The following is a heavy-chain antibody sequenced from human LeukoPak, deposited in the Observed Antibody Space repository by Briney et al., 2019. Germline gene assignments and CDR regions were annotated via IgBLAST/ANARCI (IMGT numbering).Heavy chain of an antibody. CDR2: ICPGGTIT. CDR1: GFTFSNYC. Sequence: GGSLRLSCTASGFTFSNYCMHWVRQTPGKGLLWVSRICPGGTITNYADSVKGRFTISRDDAKNMMFLQMNSLRADDTAVYYCVRDFRSADYWGQGILVTVSS. J-gene: IGHJ4*02. CDR3: VRDFRSADY. V-gene: IGHV3-74*01.